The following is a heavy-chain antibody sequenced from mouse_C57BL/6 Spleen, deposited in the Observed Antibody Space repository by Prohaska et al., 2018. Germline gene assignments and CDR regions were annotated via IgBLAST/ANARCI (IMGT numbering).Heavy chain of an antibody. J-gene: IGHJ4*01. V-gene: IGHV1-22*01. Sequence: ASVKMSCKASGYTFTDYNMHWVKQSHGKSLEWIGYINPNNGGTSYNQKFKGKATLTVNKSSSTAYMELNSLTSEDSAVYYCARSRSSLPYAVDYWGQGTSVTVSS. CDR1: GYTFTDYN. CDR3: ARSRSSLPYAVDY. CDR2: INPNNGGT. D-gene: IGHD1-1*01.